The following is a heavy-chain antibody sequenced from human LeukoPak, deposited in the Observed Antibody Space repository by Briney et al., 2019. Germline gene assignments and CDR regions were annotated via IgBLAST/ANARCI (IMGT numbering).Heavy chain of an antibody. V-gene: IGHV4-4*09. D-gene: IGHD3-10*01. CDR3: ARRGNFFDY. J-gene: IGHJ4*02. Sequence: SETLSLTCTVSGSSISGYYWSWIRQPPGKGLEWIGYIYTSGSTNYNPSLESRVTISIDASKSQFSLKLSSVTAADTAVYYCARRGNFFDYWGQGTLVTVSS. CDR2: IYTSGST. CDR1: GSSISGYY.